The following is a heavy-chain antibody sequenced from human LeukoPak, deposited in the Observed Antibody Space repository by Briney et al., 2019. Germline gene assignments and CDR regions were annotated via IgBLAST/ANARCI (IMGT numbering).Heavy chain of an antibody. CDR3: AKDSYSYDSSGYFTFYYYYYGMDV. V-gene: IGHV3-30*18. CDR1: GFTFSSYG. D-gene: IGHD3-22*01. J-gene: IGHJ6*02. CDR2: ILYDGSNK. Sequence: GRSLRLSCAASGFTFSSYGMHWVRQAPGKGLEWVAVILYDGSNKYYADSVKGRFTISRDNSKNTLYLQMNSLRAEDTAVYYCAKDSYSYDSSGYFTFYYYYYGMDVWGQGTTVTVSS.